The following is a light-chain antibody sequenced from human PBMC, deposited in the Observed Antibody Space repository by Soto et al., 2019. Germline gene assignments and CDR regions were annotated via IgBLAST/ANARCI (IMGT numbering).Light chain of an antibody. CDR3: SSYTTSNTRQIV. V-gene: IGLV2-14*02. J-gene: IGLJ1*01. CDR2: EGS. Sequence: QSVLTQPASVSGSPGQSITISCTGTSSDVGNYNLVSWYQHDPGKAPKLLIYEGSKRPSGVSDRFSGSKSGNTASLTISGLQAEDEADYYCSSYTTSNTRQIVFGTGT. CDR1: SSDVGNYNL.